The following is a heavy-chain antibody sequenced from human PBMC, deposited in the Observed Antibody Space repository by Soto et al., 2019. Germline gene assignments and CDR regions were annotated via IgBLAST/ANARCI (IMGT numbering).Heavy chain of an antibody. J-gene: IGHJ6*02. CDR1: GFTFSSCA. CDR2: ISRSGGST. V-gene: IGHV3-23*01. Sequence: GGSLRLSCAASGFTFSSCAMTWVRQAPGKGLEWVSVISRSGGSTYYADSVKGRFTISRDNSKNTLYLQMNSLRAEDTAVYYCAKAICGGDCYPVWYYGMDVWGQGTTVTDSS. CDR3: AKAICGGDCYPVWYYGMDV. D-gene: IGHD2-21*02.